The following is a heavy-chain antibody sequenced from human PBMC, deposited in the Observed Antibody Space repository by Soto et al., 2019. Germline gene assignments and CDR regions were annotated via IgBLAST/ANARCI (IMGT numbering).Heavy chain of an antibody. CDR2: IWYDGSNK. J-gene: IGHJ4*02. D-gene: IGHD2-15*01. CDR1: GFTFSSCG. Sequence: QVQLVESGGGVVQPGSSLRLSCAASGFTFSSCGMHWVRQAPGKGLEWVAVIWYDGSNKYYADSVKGRLTISRDNSKNTLYLQMNSLRAEDTAVYYCAREGTYCSGGSCYHHFDYWGQGTVVTVSS. CDR3: AREGTYCSGGSCYHHFDY. V-gene: IGHV3-33*01.